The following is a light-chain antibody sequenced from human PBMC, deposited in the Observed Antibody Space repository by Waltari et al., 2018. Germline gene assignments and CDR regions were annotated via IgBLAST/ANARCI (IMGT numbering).Light chain of an antibody. CDR2: RDD. CDR1: KLGSKY. Sequence: SYEVTQPPSVSVSPRQRATITCSGEKLGSKYVSWYQQKSGQSPVLVIYRDDKRPSGSPERFCGSNSGNTATLTISGTRPMDEADYYCQAWDSSAFVFGAGTKVTVL. J-gene: IGLJ1*01. V-gene: IGLV3-1*01. CDR3: QAWDSSAFV.